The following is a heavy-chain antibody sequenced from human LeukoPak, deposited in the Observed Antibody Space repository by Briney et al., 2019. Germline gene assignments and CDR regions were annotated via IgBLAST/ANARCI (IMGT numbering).Heavy chain of an antibody. CDR1: GFTFSNYS. CDR2: ISTSSTYI. D-gene: IGHD4-17*01. V-gene: IGHV3-21*01. CDR3: ASHDYGDYSSFDY. Sequence: GGSLRLSCAASGFTFSNYSMNWIRQAPGRGLEWVSSISTSSTYISYADSMEGRFTISRDNAKNSLYLQMNSLRAEDTAVYYCASHDYGDYSSFDYCGQGTLVTVSS. J-gene: IGHJ4*02.